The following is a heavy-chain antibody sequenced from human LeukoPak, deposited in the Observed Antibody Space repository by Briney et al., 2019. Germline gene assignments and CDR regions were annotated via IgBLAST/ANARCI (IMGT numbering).Heavy chain of an antibody. CDR1: GFTLTGYG. D-gene: IGHD6-13*01. Sequence: GRSLRLSCAASGFTLTGYGMRWVRQAPGKGLEWVAVIWYNGNNKYYADSVKGRFTVSRDTSKNTLYLQMNSLRGEDTAIYYCARDGLASIGLDMWGQGTVVIVS. J-gene: IGHJ3*02. CDR2: IWYNGNNK. V-gene: IGHV3-33*01. CDR3: ARDGLASIGLDM.